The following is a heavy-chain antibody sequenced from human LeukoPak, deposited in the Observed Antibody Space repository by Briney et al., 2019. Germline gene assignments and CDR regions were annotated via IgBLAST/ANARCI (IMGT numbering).Heavy chain of an antibody. Sequence: GGSLRLSCAASGFTFSTYAMNWVRQAPGKGLEWVSAISGGDGSTYYADPAKGRFIISRDNSESTLFLQMDSLRAEDTAVYYCAKEGAAPFDYWGQGTLVTVSS. CDR2: ISGGDGST. V-gene: IGHV3-23*01. J-gene: IGHJ4*02. CDR3: AKEGAAPFDY. CDR1: GFTFSTYA. D-gene: IGHD1-26*01.